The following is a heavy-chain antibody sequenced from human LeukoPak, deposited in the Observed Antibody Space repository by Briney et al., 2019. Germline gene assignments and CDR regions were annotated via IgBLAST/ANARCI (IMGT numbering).Heavy chain of an antibody. Sequence: ASVKLSRQVSAYTFSDVYLHWVRQPPAQALEGMGWINPYRDALIYAQKFQDRVTMTWDTSSGTAYMELTRLTSDDTAVYYCVPASVTHMRDPWGQGTLVTVST. J-gene: IGHJ5*02. CDR1: AYTFSDVY. CDR2: INPYRDAL. D-gene: IGHD5/OR15-5a*01. V-gene: IGHV1-2*02. CDR3: VPASVTHMRDP.